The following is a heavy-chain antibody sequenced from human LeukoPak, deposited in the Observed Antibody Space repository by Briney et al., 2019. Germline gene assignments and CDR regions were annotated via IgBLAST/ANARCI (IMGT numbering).Heavy chain of an antibody. CDR1: GFTFSSYA. D-gene: IGHD3-22*01. J-gene: IGHJ4*02. CDR2: ISDSGGST. V-gene: IGHV3-23*01. Sequence: GGSLRLSCAASGFTFSSYAMSWVRQAPGKGLEWVSAISDSGGSTYYADSVKGRFTISRDNSKNTLYLQMNSLRAEDTAVYYCAKRAGITMIVVVIKAGYYFDYWGQGTLVTVSS. CDR3: AKRAGITMIVVVIKAGYYFDY.